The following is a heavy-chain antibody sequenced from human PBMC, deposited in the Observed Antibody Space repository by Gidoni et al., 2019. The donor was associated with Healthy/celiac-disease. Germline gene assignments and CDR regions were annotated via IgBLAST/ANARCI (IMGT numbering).Heavy chain of an antibody. CDR3: AKDILGERDDAFDI. D-gene: IGHD3-16*01. CDR2: ISWNSGSI. Sequence: EVQLVESGGGLVQPGRSLRLSCAASGFPFDDYAMHWVRQAPGKGLEWGSGISWNSGSIGYADSVKGRFTISRDNAKNSLYLQMNSLRAEDTALYYCAKDILGERDDAFDIWGQGTMVTVSS. CDR1: GFPFDDYA. J-gene: IGHJ3*02. V-gene: IGHV3-9*01.